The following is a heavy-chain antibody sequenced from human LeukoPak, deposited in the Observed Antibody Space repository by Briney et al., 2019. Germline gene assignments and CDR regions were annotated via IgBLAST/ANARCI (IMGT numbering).Heavy chain of an antibody. CDR2: ISNSSSYI. CDR3: ARIKIAAAGTYYFDY. CDR1: GFTFSSYS. D-gene: IGHD6-13*01. V-gene: IGHV3-21*01. J-gene: IGHJ4*02. Sequence: PGGSLRLSCAASGFTFSSYSMNWVRQAPGKGLEWVSSISNSSSYIYYADSVKGRFTISRDNAKNSLYLQMNSLRAEDTAVYYCARIKIAAAGTYYFDYWGQGTLVTVSS.